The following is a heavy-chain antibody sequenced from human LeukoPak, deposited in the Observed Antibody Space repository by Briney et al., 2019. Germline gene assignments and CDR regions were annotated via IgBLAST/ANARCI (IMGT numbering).Heavy chain of an antibody. Sequence: SETLSLTCTVSGGSISTYYWSWIRQPPGKGLEWIGYIYHSGSAKYNPSLKSRVTISVDTSKNQFSLKLSSVTAADTAVYYCARSYGSGNYFDYWGQGTLVTVSS. V-gene: IGHV4-59*01. J-gene: IGHJ4*02. CDR1: GGSISTYY. CDR3: ARSYGSGNYFDY. D-gene: IGHD3-10*01. CDR2: IYHSGSA.